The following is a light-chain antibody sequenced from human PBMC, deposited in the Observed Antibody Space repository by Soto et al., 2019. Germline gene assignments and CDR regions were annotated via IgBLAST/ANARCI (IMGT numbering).Light chain of an antibody. Sequence: IQLTQCPSSLSASVGDRVTITCRASQSISRYLNWYQQKPGKAPNXLIYVASSLQSEVPSRFSGSGSGTDFTLTITSLQTEDFATYYCQQSYGTPITFGQGTRLEIK. J-gene: IGKJ5*01. CDR2: VAS. CDR1: QSISRY. CDR3: QQSYGTPIT. V-gene: IGKV1-39*01.